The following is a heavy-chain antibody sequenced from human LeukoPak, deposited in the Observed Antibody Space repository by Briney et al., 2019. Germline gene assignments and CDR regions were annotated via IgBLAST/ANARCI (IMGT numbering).Heavy chain of an antibody. CDR3: AEAFVHSSGYYFDY. J-gene: IGHJ4*02. V-gene: IGHV3-30*18. Sequence: GGSLRLSCAASGFTFSSYGMHWVRQAPGKGLEWVAVISYDGSNEYYADSVKGRFTISRDNSKNTLYLQMNSLRAEGTAVYYCAEAFVHSSGYYFDYWGQGTLVTVSS. CDR2: ISYDGSNE. CDR1: GFTFSSYG. D-gene: IGHD3-22*01.